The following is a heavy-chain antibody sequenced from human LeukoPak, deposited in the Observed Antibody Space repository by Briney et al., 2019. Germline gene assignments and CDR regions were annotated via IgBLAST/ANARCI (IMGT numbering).Heavy chain of an antibody. V-gene: IGHV1-46*01. CDR3: AREGTYCGGDCPFDY. CDR1: GYTFTSYY. D-gene: IGHD2-21*02. Sequence: ASVNVSCKASGYTFTSYYMHWVRQAPGQGLEWMGIINPSGGSTSYAQKFQGRVTMTRDTSTSTVYMELSSLRSEDTAVYYCAREGTYCGGDCPFDYWGQGTLVTVSS. J-gene: IGHJ4*02. CDR2: INPSGGST.